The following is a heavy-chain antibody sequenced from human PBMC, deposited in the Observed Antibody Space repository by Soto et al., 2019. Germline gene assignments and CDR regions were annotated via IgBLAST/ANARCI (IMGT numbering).Heavy chain of an antibody. V-gene: IGHV4-34*01. CDR1: GGSFSGYY. CDR2: INHSGNT. Sequence: QVQLQQWGAGLLKPSETLSLTCAVYGGSFSGYYWSWIRQPPGKGLEWIGEINHSGNTNYNPSLKSRVTISVDTSKNQFSLKLSSVTAADTAVYYCTSSWGSSQFILGELPTSGGRFDPWGQGTLVTVSS. J-gene: IGHJ5*02. D-gene: IGHD3-16*01. CDR3: TSSWGSSQFILGELPTSGGRFDP.